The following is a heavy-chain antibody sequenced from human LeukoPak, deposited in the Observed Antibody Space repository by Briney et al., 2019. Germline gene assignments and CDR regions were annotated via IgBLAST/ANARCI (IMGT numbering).Heavy chain of an antibody. CDR2: INHSGST. CDR1: GGSISSSSYS. J-gene: IGHJ6*02. D-gene: IGHD3-22*01. CDR3: ASHSSGYYLSDYGMDV. Sequence: SSETLSLTCTVSGGSISSSSYSWGWIRQPPGKGLEWIGEINHSGSTNYNPSLKSRVTISVDTSKNQFSLKLSSVTAADTAVYYCASHSSGYYLSDYGMDVWGQGTTVTVSS. V-gene: IGHV4-39*07.